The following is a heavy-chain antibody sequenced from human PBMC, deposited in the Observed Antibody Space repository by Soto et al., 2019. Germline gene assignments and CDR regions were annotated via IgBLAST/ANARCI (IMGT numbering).Heavy chain of an antibody. CDR3: ARQARDIVVVVAATGEYYFDY. D-gene: IGHD2-15*01. V-gene: IGHV4-39*01. CDR1: GGSISSSSYY. J-gene: IGHJ4*02. Sequence: SETLSLTCTVSGGSISSSSYYWGWIRQPPGKGLEWIGSIYYSGSTYYNPSLKSRVTISVDTSKNQFSLKLSSVTAADTAVYYCARQARDIVVVVAATGEYYFDYWGQGTLVTVSS. CDR2: IYYSGST.